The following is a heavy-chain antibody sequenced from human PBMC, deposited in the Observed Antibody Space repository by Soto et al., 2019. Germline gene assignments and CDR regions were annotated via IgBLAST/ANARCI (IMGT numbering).Heavy chain of an antibody. CDR2: ISYDGSNK. Sequence: GGSLRLSCAASGFTFSSYAMHWVRQAPGKGLEWVAVISYDGSNKYYADSVKGRFTISRDNSKNTLYLQMNSLSAEDTAVYYCARDGGYSSGWELPGAPTDYYYYYGMDVWGQGTTVTVSS. CDR1: GFTFSSYA. D-gene: IGHD6-19*01. CDR3: ARDGGYSSGWELPGAPTDYYYYYGMDV. J-gene: IGHJ6*02. V-gene: IGHV3-30-3*01.